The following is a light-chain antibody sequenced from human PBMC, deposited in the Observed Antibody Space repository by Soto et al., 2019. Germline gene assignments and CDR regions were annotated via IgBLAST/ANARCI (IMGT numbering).Light chain of an antibody. Sequence: DMGLTQSPATLSLSLGERVTISCRASQSISSYLAWYQQKAGQAPRLLIYDASTRDTGIPARFSGSGSGTDFTLTITSLEPEDFAVYYCQQRSNWPPTFGQGTKVDIK. J-gene: IGKJ1*01. CDR1: QSISSY. V-gene: IGKV3-11*01. CDR2: DAS. CDR3: QQRSNWPPT.